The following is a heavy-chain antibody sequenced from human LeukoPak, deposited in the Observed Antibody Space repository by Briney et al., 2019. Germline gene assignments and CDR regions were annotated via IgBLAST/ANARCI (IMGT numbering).Heavy chain of an antibody. Sequence: GGSLRLSCAASGFTFSTYGMHWVRQAPGKGLEWVAVISYDGSNKYYADSVKGRFTISRDNSKNTLYLQMNSLRAEDTAVHYCAAWSQLIYYYGSGNDGFDYWGQGTLATVSS. J-gene: IGHJ4*02. CDR2: ISYDGSNK. CDR1: GFTFSTYG. CDR3: AAWSQLIYYYGSGNDGFDY. V-gene: IGHV3-30*03. D-gene: IGHD3-10*01.